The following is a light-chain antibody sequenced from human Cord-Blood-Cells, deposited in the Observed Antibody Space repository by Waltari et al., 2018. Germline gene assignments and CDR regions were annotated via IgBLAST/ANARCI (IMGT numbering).Light chain of an antibody. CDR3: QQSYSTPYT. CDR1: QSISSY. J-gene: IGKJ2*01. V-gene: IGKV1-39*01. CDR2: AAS. Sequence: DIQMTKSPSSLSASVGDRVTITCRASQSISSYLNWYQQKPGKAPKLLIYAASRLQSGVPSRFSGSGSGTDVTLTISSLQPEDFATYYCQQSYSTPYTFGQGTKLEIK.